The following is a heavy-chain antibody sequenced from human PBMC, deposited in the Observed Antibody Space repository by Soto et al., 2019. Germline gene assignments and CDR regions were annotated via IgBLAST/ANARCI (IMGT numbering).Heavy chain of an antibody. V-gene: IGHV4-31*03. J-gene: IGHJ3*02. Sequence: NPSETLSLTCSVSGDSISRIDYYWTWIRQHPEKGLECIGNIYFRGNTYYSPSLESRLTISVDTSKNQFSLKLTSVTTADTAVYSCAREGGTYDSGGYLIRGAFDIWGQGTMVTVSS. D-gene: IGHD3-22*01. CDR1: GDSISRIDYY. CDR2: IYFRGNT. CDR3: AREGGTYDSGGYLIRGAFDI.